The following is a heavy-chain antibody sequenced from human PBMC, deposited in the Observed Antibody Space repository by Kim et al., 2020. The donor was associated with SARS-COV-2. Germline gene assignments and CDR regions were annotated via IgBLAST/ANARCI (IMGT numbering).Heavy chain of an antibody. CDR3: ARRDYSSGRPYFDY. D-gene: IGHD6-19*01. J-gene: IGHJ4*02. Sequence: GESLKISCKGSGYSFTTYWISWVRQMPGKGLEWMGRIDPSDSYTSYRPSFQGHVTISADKSISTAYLQWSSLKASDTAMYYCARRDYSSGRPYFDYWGQGTLVTVSS. V-gene: IGHV5-10-1*01. CDR2: IDPSDSYT. CDR1: GYSFTTYW.